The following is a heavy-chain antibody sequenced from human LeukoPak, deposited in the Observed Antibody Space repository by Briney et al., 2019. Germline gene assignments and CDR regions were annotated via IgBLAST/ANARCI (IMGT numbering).Heavy chain of an antibody. CDR1: GFTFSSYW. Sequence: PGGSLRLSCEASGFTFSSYWMSWVRKTPGKGLGWVTNIKEDGSDKYYVDSVKGRFTISRDNAKNSLYLQMNSLTAEDTAAYYCARDKAVTEAGFDYWGQGTLVTVS. CDR2: IKEDGSDK. V-gene: IGHV3-7*01. J-gene: IGHJ4*02. D-gene: IGHD2-21*02. CDR3: ARDKAVTEAGFDY.